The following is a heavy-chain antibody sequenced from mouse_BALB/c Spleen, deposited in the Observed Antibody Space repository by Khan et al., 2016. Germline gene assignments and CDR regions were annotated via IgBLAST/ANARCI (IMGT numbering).Heavy chain of an antibody. Sequence: QVQLKQSGPGLVAPSQSLSITCTVSGFSLTGYGVNWVRQPPGKGLEWLGMIWGGGSTDYNSALKTRLSTSKENSKSKVFLQMHSLQNDDRARYFWSRFLYYDPGLFAYWGQGTLVTVSA. CDR2: IWGGGST. CDR3: SRFLYYDPGLFAY. CDR1: GFSLTGYG. D-gene: IGHD2-4*01. J-gene: IGHJ3*01. V-gene: IGHV2-6-7*01.